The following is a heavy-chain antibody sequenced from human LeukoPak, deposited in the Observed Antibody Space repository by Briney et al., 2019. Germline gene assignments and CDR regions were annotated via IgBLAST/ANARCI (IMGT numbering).Heavy chain of an antibody. CDR2: IIPILGIA. Sequence: GASVKVSCKASGGTFSSYAISWVRQAHGQGLEWMGRIIPILGIANYAQKFQGRVTITADKSTSTAYMELSSLRSEDTAVYYCARERESPHSLDAFDIWGQGTMVTVSS. V-gene: IGHV1-69*04. J-gene: IGHJ3*02. CDR3: ARERESPHSLDAFDI. CDR1: GGTFSSYA.